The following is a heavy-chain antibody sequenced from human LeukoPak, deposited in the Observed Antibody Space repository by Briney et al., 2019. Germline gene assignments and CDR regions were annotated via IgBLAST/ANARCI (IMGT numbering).Heavy chain of an antibody. Sequence: GGSLRLSCAASGFTFSTYWMHWVRQAPGKGLVWVARINSDGSDTIYTDAVKGRFTISRDNPKNTLYLQMNSLTAEDTAVYYCASGVIIWLGHAFDIWGQGTMVTVSS. D-gene: IGHD3-10*01. CDR1: GFTFSTYW. CDR2: INSDGSDT. V-gene: IGHV3-74*01. J-gene: IGHJ3*02. CDR3: ASGVIIWLGHAFDI.